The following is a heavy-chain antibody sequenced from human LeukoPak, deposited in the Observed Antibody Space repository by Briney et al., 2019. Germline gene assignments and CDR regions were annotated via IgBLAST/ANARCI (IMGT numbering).Heavy chain of an antibody. CDR2: IYSGDST. J-gene: IGHJ6*03. V-gene: IGHV3-53*01. Sequence: GGSLRFSCQASGFTVSSNYMTWVRQVPGKGLEWVSIIYSGDSTYYADSVKGRFTISRDNSKNTVYLQMNSLRVDDTAVYYCARVSYYDTYYYYYYMDVWGKGTTVTISS. CDR1: GFTVSSNY. D-gene: IGHD3-22*01. CDR3: ARVSYYDTYYYYYYMDV.